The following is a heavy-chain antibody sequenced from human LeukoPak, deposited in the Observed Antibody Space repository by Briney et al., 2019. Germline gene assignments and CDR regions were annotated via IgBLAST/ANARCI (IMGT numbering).Heavy chain of an antibody. CDR2: INPSGGST. V-gene: IGHV1-46*01. J-gene: IGHJ5*02. D-gene: IGHD2-2*01. Sequence: GASVKVSCKASGYTFTSYYMHWVRQAPGQGLEWMGIINPSGGSTSYAQKFQGRATMTRDTSTSTVYMELSSLRSEDTAVYYCARVVTPRYCSTPSCYWKGWFDPWGQGTLVTVSS. CDR3: ARVVTPRYCSTPSCYWKGWFDP. CDR1: GYTFTSYY.